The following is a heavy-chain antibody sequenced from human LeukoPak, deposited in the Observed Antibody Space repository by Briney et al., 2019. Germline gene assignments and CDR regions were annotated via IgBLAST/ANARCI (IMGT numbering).Heavy chain of an antibody. V-gene: IGHV3-30*18. CDR1: GFTFSSYG. D-gene: IGHD2-2*01. CDR2: ISYDGSNK. J-gene: IGHJ5*02. CDR3: AKEGRVVVVPAAEGGMNWFDP. Sequence: PGGSLRLSCAASGFTFSSYGMHWVRQAPGKGLEWVAVISYDGSNKYYADSVKGRFTISRDNSKNTLYLQMNSLRAEDTAVYYCAKEGRVVVVPAAEGGMNWFDPWGQGTLVTVAS.